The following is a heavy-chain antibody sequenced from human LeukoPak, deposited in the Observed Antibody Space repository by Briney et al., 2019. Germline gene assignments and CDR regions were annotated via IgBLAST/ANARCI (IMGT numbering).Heavy chain of an antibody. CDR3: ARVGHDYGGNSDY. V-gene: IGHV1-46*02. D-gene: IGHD4-23*01. Sequence: ASVKVSCKASGYAFHIYYLHWVRQAPGQGLEWMGIINPNGGVTSYAQKFQGRVTMTRDMSSSTVYMELSSLRSEDTAVYYCARVGHDYGGNSDYWGQGTLVTVSS. CDR2: INPNGGVT. J-gene: IGHJ4*02. CDR1: GYAFHIYY.